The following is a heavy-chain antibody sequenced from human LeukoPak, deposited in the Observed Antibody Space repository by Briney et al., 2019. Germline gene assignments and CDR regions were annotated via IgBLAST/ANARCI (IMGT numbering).Heavy chain of an antibody. CDR3: ARGRGHDYGGDSENYYYMDV. CDR2: INTNSGDT. V-gene: IGHV1-2*02. D-gene: IGHD4-23*01. Sequence: ASVKVSCKASGYTFRGYYMHWVRQAPGQGLEWMGWINTNSGDTNHAQKFQGRVTMTRDTSITTAYLELSRLRYDETAVYYCARGRGHDYGGDSENYYYMDVWGKGTMVTVSS. J-gene: IGHJ6*03. CDR1: GYTFRGYY.